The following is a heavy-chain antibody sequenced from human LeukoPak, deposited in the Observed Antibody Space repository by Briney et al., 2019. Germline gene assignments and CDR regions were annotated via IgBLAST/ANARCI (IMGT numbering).Heavy chain of an antibody. CDR1: GYTFTSYD. Sequence: GASVKVSCKASGYTFTSYDINWVRQATGQGLEWMRWMNPNSGNTGYAQKFQGRVTMTRNTSISTAYMELSSLRSEDTAVYYCARAFQEYYYDSSGGDYWGQGTLVTVSS. V-gene: IGHV1-8*01. CDR3: ARAFQEYYYDSSGGDY. CDR2: MNPNSGNT. D-gene: IGHD3-22*01. J-gene: IGHJ4*02.